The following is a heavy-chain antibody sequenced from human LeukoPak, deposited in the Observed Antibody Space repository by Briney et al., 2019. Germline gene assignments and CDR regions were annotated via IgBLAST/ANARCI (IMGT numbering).Heavy chain of an antibody. D-gene: IGHD1-26*01. V-gene: IGHV4-39*01. CDR2: IYYSGNT. Sequence: PSETLSLTCTVSGVSISSSNSYWGWIRQPPGKGLEGIGNIYYSGNTYYNASLKRQVSISIDTSKNQLSLRLTSVTAADTAVYYCARRSGGWELWRSRVDPWGQGTLVTVSS. J-gene: IGHJ5*02. CDR1: GVSISSSNSY. CDR3: ARRSGGWELWRSRVDP.